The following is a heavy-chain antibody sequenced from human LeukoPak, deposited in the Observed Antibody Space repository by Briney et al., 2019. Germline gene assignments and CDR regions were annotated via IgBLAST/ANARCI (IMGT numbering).Heavy chain of an antibody. CDR2: IYPGDSDS. Sequence: GESLKISCKGSGYSFTTYWIGWARQMPGKGLEWMGIIYPGDSDSRYSPSFQGQVTMSADKSTSTAYLQWSSLKASDTAMYYCARQDSRAFDYWGQGTLVTVSS. CDR1: GYSFTTYW. J-gene: IGHJ4*02. D-gene: IGHD2-21*01. CDR3: ARQDSRAFDY. V-gene: IGHV5-51*01.